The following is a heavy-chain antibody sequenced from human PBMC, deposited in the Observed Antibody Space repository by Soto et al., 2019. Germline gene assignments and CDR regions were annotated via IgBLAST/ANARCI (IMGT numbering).Heavy chain of an antibody. CDR1: GYSFTSYW. Sequence: GESLKISCKGSGYSFTSYWIGWVRQMPGKGLEWMGIIYPGDSDTRYSPSFQGQVTISADKSISTAYLQWSSLKASDTAMYYCARHGSIAAATVDLMDVWGKGTTVTVSS. J-gene: IGHJ6*03. CDR2: IYPGDSDT. D-gene: IGHD6-25*01. V-gene: IGHV5-51*01. CDR3: ARHGSIAAATVDLMDV.